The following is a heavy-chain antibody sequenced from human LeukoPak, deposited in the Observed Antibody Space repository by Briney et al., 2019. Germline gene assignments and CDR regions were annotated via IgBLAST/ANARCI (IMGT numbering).Heavy chain of an antibody. Sequence: TLSLTCTVSGGSISSGSYYWSWIRQPAGRGLEWIGRIYTSGSTNYNPSLKSRVTISVDTSKNQFSLRLSSVTATDTAVYYCARALCINGICEWFDPWGQGTLVTVSS. J-gene: IGHJ5*02. V-gene: IGHV4-61*02. CDR3: ARALCINGICEWFDP. D-gene: IGHD2-8*01. CDR1: GGSISSGSYY. CDR2: IYTSGST.